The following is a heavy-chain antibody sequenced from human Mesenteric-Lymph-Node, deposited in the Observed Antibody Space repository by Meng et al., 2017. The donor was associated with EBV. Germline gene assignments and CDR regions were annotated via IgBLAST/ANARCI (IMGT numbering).Heavy chain of an antibody. D-gene: IGHD1-26*01. V-gene: IGHV1-3*04. CDR1: GYIFTTYT. J-gene: IGHJ4*02. Sequence: QGQLVQSGAEVKKPGASVKVSCKASGYIFTTYTMHCVRQAPGQRLEWMGWISTGNGNTKFSQKFQGRVTIARDTSASTAYMELSSLRSEDTAIYYCARSGSYYGIDYWGQGTLVTVSS. CDR2: ISTGNGNT. CDR3: ARSGSYYGIDY.